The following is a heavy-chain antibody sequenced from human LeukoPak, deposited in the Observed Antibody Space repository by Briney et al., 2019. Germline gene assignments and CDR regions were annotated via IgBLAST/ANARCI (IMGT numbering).Heavy chain of an antibody. V-gene: IGHV3-23*01. CDR1: GFTLSSYA. Sequence: GGSLRLFCAASGFTLSSYAMRWVRHAPGEGLGWLSAISGSGANTYYADSVKGRFTTSRDNSKNTLYLQMNSLRAEETAVYYWAKDVTMIGEGDAFDIWGQGTMVTVSS. CDR2: ISGSGANT. CDR3: AKDVTMIGEGDAFDI. D-gene: IGHD3-22*01. J-gene: IGHJ3*02.